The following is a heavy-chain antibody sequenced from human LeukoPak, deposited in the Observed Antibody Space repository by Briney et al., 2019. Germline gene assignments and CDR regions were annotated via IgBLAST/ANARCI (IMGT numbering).Heavy chain of an antibody. CDR3: VGTIASRGSEY. D-gene: IGHD6-6*01. Sequence: GGSLRLSCAASGFTFTNYWMHWVRQAPGMGLVWVSRLPPDELGIIYADSVKGRFTVSRDNAKNTVYLQMNNLRVDDTAMYYCVGTIASRGSEYWGQGALVTVTS. V-gene: IGHV3-74*01. J-gene: IGHJ4*02. CDR2: LPPDELGI. CDR1: GFTFTNYW.